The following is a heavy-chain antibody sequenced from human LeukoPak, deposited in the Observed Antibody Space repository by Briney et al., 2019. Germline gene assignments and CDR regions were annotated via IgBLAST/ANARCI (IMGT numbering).Heavy chain of an antibody. CDR2: ISAYNGNT. CDR3: ARGGAKDSSGYYPGY. J-gene: IGHJ4*02. Sequence: ASVKVSCKASGYTFTSYGISWVRQAPGQGLEWMGWISAYNGNTYYAQKLQGRVTMTTDTSTSTAYMELRSLRSDDTAVYYCARGGAKDSSGYYPGYWGQGTLVTVSS. D-gene: IGHD3-22*01. CDR1: GYTFTSYG. V-gene: IGHV1-18*01.